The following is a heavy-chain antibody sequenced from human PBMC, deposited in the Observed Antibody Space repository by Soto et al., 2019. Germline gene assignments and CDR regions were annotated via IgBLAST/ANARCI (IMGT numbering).Heavy chain of an antibody. CDR1: GYTFTGYY. Sequence: QVQLVQSGAEVKKPGASVKVSCKASGYTFTGYYMHWVRQAPGQGLEWMGWINPNSGGTNYAQKFQGWVTMTRDTAISTAYMERSRLRSDDTAVYYCARDRSYGDYENWFDPWGQGTLVTVSS. V-gene: IGHV1-2*04. CDR2: INPNSGGT. CDR3: ARDRSYGDYENWFDP. D-gene: IGHD4-17*01. J-gene: IGHJ5*02.